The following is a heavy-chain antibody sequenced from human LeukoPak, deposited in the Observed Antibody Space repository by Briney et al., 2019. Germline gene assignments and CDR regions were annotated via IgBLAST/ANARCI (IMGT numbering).Heavy chain of an antibody. D-gene: IGHD6-19*01. CDR2: ISSSSSYI. J-gene: IGHJ4*02. CDR3: AREVDPYSSGWYHFDY. Sequence: PGGSLRLSCAASGFTFSSYSMNWVRQAPGKGLEWVSSISSSSSYIYYADPVKGRFTISRDNAKNSLYLQMNSLRAEDTAVYYCAREVDPYSSGWYHFDYWGQGTLVTVSS. V-gene: IGHV3-21*01. CDR1: GFTFSSYS.